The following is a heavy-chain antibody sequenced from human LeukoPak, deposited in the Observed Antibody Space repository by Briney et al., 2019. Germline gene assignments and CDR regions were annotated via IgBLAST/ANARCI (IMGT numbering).Heavy chain of an antibody. J-gene: IGHJ5*02. D-gene: IGHD1-26*01. CDR2: IIPIFGIA. CDR1: GGTFSSYA. CDR3: ARTLSGSYPENWFDP. V-gene: IGHV1-69*04. Sequence: SVKVSCKASGGTFSSYAISWVRQAPGQGLEWMGRIIPIFGIANYAQKFQGRVTITADKSTSTAYMQLRSLRSDDTAVYYCARTLSGSYPENWFDPWGQGTLVTVSS.